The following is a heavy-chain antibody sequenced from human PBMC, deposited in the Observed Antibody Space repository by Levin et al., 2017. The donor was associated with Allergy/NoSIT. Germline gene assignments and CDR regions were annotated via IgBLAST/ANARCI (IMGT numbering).Heavy chain of an antibody. CDR2: IKADGSQI. Sequence: LSLPCAGSGFIFSSSWMSWVRQAPGKGLEWVANIKADGSQIYYVDSVKGRFTISRDNAKNSLYLQLSSLRAEDTAVYYCARARGYSYGLLWYFDYWGQGTLVTVSS. D-gene: IGHD5-18*01. CDR1: GFIFSSSW. J-gene: IGHJ4*02. V-gene: IGHV3-7*01. CDR3: ARARGYSYGLLWYFDY.